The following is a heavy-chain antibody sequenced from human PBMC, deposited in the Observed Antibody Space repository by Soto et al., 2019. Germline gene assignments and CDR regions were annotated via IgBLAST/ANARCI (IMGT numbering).Heavy chain of an antibody. Sequence: SETLSLTCTVSGGSISSYYWSWIRQPPGKGLEWIGYIYYSGSTNYNPSLKSRVTISVDTSKNQFSLKLSSVTAADTAVYYCARQSVGPYGSGSYFDYWGQGTLVTVSS. J-gene: IGHJ4*02. CDR2: IYYSGST. CDR1: GGSISSYY. D-gene: IGHD3-10*01. CDR3: ARQSVGPYGSGSYFDY. V-gene: IGHV4-59*08.